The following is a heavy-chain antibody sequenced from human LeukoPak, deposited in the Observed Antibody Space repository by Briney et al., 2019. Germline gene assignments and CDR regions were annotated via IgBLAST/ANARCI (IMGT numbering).Heavy chain of an antibody. V-gene: IGHV4-59*08. D-gene: IGHD3-22*01. CDR3: ARHGHYYDSSGYSFDY. J-gene: IGHJ4*02. Sequence: PSETLSLTCTVSGGSISSYHWSWIRQPPGKGLEWIGYIYYSGSTNYNPSLKSRVTISVDTSKNQFSLKLSSVTAADTAVYYCARHGHYYDSSGYSFDYWGQGTLVTVSS. CDR1: GGSISSYH. CDR2: IYYSGST.